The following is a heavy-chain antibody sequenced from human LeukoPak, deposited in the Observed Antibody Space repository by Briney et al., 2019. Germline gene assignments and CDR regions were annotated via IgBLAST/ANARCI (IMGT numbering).Heavy chain of an antibody. V-gene: IGHV3-21*01. CDR3: ARDPPGLMAPR. J-gene: IGHJ4*02. CDR1: GFTFSIYS. Sequence: GGSLRLSCAASGFTFSIYSMNWVRQAPGKGLEWVSSISSSSSYIYYADSVKGRFTISRDNAKNSLYLQMNSLRAEDTAVYYCARDPPGLMAPRWGQGTLVTVSS. CDR2: ISSSSSYI. D-gene: IGHD2-8*01.